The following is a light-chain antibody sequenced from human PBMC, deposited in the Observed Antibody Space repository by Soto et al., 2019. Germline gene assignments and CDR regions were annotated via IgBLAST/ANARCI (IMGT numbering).Light chain of an antibody. J-gene: IGKJ1*01. Sequence: DIQMTQSPSTLSASVGDRVTITCRASQSISSWLAWYQQKPGKAPKLLIYDASSLESGVPSRFSGSGSGTEFTLTISSLQPDDFATYYCRQYDTYRTFGQGTKVDI. CDR3: RQYDTYRT. CDR2: DAS. CDR1: QSISSW. V-gene: IGKV1-5*01.